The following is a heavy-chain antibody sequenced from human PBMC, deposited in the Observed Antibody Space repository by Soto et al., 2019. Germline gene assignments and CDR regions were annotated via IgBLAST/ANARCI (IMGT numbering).Heavy chain of an antibody. CDR2: INAGNGNT. CDR3: ARVYRGFGDTAFDI. Sequence: ASVKVSCKAFGYTFTSYAMHWVRLAPGQRLEWMGWINAGNGNTKYSQKFQGRVTITRDTSASTAYMELSSLRSEDTAVYYCARVYRGFGDTAFDIWGQGTMVTVSS. D-gene: IGHD4-17*01. J-gene: IGHJ3*02. CDR1: GYTFTSYA. V-gene: IGHV1-3*01.